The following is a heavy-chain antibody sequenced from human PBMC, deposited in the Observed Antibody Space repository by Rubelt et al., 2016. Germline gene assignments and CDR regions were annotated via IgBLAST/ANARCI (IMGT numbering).Heavy chain of an antibody. CDR3: AHIGPWNDVSEAGSFDY. CDR1: GFSLSTSGVG. D-gene: IGHD1-1*01. Sequence: QITLKESGPTLVKPTQTLTLTCTFSGFSLSTSGVGVGWIRQPPGKALEWLALIYWDDDKRYSPSLKSRLTITKDNSKNQVVLTMTNMDPVDTATYYCAHIGPWNDVSEAGSFDYWGQGTLVTVSS. V-gene: IGHV2-5*02. CDR2: IYWDDDK. J-gene: IGHJ4*02.